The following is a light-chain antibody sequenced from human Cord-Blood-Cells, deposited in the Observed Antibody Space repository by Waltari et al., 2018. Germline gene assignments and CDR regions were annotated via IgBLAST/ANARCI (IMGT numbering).Light chain of an antibody. CDR3: QQYGSSIFT. V-gene: IGKV3-20*01. CDR2: GAS. CDR1: QSVSSSY. Sequence: IVLTQSPGTLSLSPAERATITCRASQSVSSSYLAWYQQKPGQAPRLLIYGASSSATGIPERFSSSGSGTDFTLTISRLEPEDFAVYYCQQYGSSIFTFGPGTKVDIK. J-gene: IGKJ3*01.